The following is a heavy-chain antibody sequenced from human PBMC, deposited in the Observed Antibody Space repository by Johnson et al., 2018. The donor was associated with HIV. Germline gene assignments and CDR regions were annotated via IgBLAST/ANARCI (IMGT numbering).Heavy chain of an antibody. CDR3: ARNWAAGIAAGMMWWHAFDI. D-gene: IGHD6-13*01. V-gene: IGHV3-53*01. Sequence: VQLVESGGGLIQPGGSLRLSCAASGFTVSSNYMSWVRQAPGKGLEWVSVIYSGGSTYYADSVKGRFTISRDNSKNTLYLQMNSLRAEDTAVYYCARNWAAGIAAGMMWWHAFDIWGQGTMVTVSS. CDR2: IYSGGST. CDR1: GFTVSSNY. J-gene: IGHJ3*02.